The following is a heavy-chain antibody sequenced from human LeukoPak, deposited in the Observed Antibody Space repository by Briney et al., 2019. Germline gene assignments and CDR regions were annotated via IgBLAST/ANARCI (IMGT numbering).Heavy chain of an antibody. Sequence: GGSLRLSCAASGFTFSSYAMSWVRQAPGKGLQWVSAISGSGGSTYYADSVKGRFTISRDNSKNTLYLQMNSLRAEDTAVYYCAKIRDIVVVVAATRLNDYWGQGNLVTVSS. J-gene: IGHJ4*02. CDR3: AKIRDIVVVVAATRLNDY. CDR1: GFTFSSYA. CDR2: ISGSGGST. V-gene: IGHV3-23*01. D-gene: IGHD2-15*01.